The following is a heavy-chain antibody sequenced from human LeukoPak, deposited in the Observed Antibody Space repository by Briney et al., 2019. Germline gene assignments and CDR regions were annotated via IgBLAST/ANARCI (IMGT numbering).Heavy chain of an antibody. D-gene: IGHD5/OR15-5a*01. J-gene: IGHJ4*02. V-gene: IGHV3-21*01. Sequence: PGGSLRLSCAPSVFTFSSYTMNWVRQAPGEGLEWVSLISSGSSYIQYADSVKGRFTISRDNAKNSLYLQMNSLRAEDTAVYYCARQKYLRGPDVEYFDYWGQGTLVTVSS. CDR1: VFTFSSYT. CDR3: ARQKYLRGPDVEYFDY. CDR2: ISSGSSYI.